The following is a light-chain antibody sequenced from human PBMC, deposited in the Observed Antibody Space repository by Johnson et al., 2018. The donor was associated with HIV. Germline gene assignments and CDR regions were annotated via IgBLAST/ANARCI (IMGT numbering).Light chain of an antibody. CDR1: SSNIGNNY. Sequence: QSVLTQPPSVSAAPGQKVTISYSGSSSNIGNNYVSWYQQLPGTAPKLLIYDNNKRPSGIPDRFSGSKSGTSATLGITGLQTGDEADYYCGTWDSSLSASFGTGTKVSVL. CDR2: DNN. J-gene: IGLJ1*01. CDR3: GTWDSSLSAS. V-gene: IGLV1-51*01.